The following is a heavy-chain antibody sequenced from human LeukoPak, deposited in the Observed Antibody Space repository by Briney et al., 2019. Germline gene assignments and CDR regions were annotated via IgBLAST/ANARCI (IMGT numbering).Heavy chain of an antibody. CDR3: ARLRNLDY. CDR2: IYYSGST. Sequence: PSETLSLTCTVSGGSISSYYWSWIRQPPGKGLEWIGYIYYSGSTNYNPSLKSRVTISVDTTKNQFSLKLSSVTAADTAAYYCARLRNLDYWGQGTLVTVSS. J-gene: IGHJ4*02. D-gene: IGHD4-17*01. V-gene: IGHV4-59*12. CDR1: GGSISSYY.